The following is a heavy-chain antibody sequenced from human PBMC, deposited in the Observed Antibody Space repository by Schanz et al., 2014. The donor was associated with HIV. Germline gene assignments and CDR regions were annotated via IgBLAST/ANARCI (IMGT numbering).Heavy chain of an antibody. Sequence: QVQLVQSGAEVKKPGASVEVSCKAAGEKGTSYGISWARPAPGQGLEWMGWISVYNGNTNYSEKLQGRVTMTTDTSTSTAYMELRSLRSDDTAVYYCARGLVLRCFWGQGTLVTVSS. CDR3: ARGLVLRCF. J-gene: IGHJ4*02. CDR2: ISVYNGNT. V-gene: IGHV1-18*01. D-gene: IGHD3-10*02. CDR1: GEKGTSYG.